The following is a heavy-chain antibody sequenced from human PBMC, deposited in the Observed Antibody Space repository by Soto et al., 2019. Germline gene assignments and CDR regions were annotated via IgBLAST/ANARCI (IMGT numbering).Heavy chain of an antibody. J-gene: IGHJ4*02. V-gene: IGHV3-48*01. CDR2: ISSSGSTI. D-gene: IGHD4-17*01. CDR1: GLTFSSHS. Sequence: EVQLVESGGGLVQPGGSLSLSCAASGLTFSSHSMNWVRQAPGKGLEWVSYISSSGSTIFYADSVKGRFTISRDSAKNSLFLQMNNLRAEDTAVYYCARDRYGDYVVNDWGQGTLVTVSS. CDR3: ARDRYGDYVVND.